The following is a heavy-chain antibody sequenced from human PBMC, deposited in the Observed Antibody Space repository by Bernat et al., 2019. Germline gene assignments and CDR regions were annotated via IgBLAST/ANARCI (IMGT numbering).Heavy chain of an antibody. CDR3: AIEDKRYGMDV. Sequence: QVQLVQSGAEVKKPGASVKVSCKASGYTFTSYAMHWVHQAPGQRLEWMGWINAGNGNTKYSQKFQGRVTITRDTSASTAYMELSSLRSEDTAVYYCAIEDKRYGMDVWGQGTTVTVSS. J-gene: IGHJ6*02. CDR2: INAGNGNT. CDR1: GYTFTSYA. V-gene: IGHV1-3*01.